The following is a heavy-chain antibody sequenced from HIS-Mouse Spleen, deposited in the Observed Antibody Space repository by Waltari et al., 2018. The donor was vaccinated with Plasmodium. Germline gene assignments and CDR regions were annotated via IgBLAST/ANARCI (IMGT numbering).Heavy chain of an antibody. CDR2: IYYSGST. V-gene: IGHV4-39*01. D-gene: IGHD1-26*01. CDR1: GGSISSSSYS. J-gene: IGHJ4*02. CDR3: ARRGGSYYYFDY. Sequence: QLQLQESGPGLVKPSETLSLTCTVSGGSISSSSYSWGWIRQPPGKGREWIGSIYYSGSTYYNPSLKSRVTISVDTSKNQFSLKLSSVTAADTAVYYCARRGGSYYYFDYWGQGTLVTVSS.